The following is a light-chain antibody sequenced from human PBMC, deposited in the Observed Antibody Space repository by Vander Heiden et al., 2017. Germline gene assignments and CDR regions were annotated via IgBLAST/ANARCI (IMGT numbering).Light chain of an antibody. CDR3: QQYNSYSLWT. Sequence: DIQMTQSPSTLSASVGDRVTITCRASQSISSWLAWYQQKPGKAPKLLIYKASSLESGVPSRFSGSGSGTEFTLTISSLQPDDFATDYCQQYNSYSLWTFGQGTKVEIK. J-gene: IGKJ1*01. CDR1: QSISSW. CDR2: KAS. V-gene: IGKV1-5*03.